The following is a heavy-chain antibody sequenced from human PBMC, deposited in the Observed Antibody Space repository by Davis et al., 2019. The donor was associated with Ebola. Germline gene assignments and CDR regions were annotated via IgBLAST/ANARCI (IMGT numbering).Heavy chain of an antibody. J-gene: IGHJ4*02. CDR3: ARASLLLGLYYFDY. CDR1: GGSISSSSYY. D-gene: IGHD3/OR15-3a*01. V-gene: IGHV4-30-4*08. Sequence: MPSETLSLTCTVSGGSISSSSYYWGWIRQPPGKGLEWIGYIYYSGSTYYNPSLKSRVTISVDTSKNQFSLKLSSVTAADTAVYYCARASLLLGLYYFDYWGQGTLVTVSS. CDR2: IYYSGST.